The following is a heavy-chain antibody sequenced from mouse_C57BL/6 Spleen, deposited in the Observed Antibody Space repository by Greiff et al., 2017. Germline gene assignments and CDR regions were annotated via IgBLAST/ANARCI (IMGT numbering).Heavy chain of an antibody. Sequence: QVQLKQSGAELVRPGASVTLSCKASGYTFTDYEMHWVKQTPVHGLEWIGAIDPETGGTAYNQKFKGKAILTADKSSSTAYMELRRLTSEDTAVYYCTRGGSWYFDVWGTGTTVTGSS. CDR2: IDPETGGT. D-gene: IGHD1-1*02. V-gene: IGHV1-15*01. CDR1: GYTFTDYE. CDR3: TRGGSWYFDV. J-gene: IGHJ1*03.